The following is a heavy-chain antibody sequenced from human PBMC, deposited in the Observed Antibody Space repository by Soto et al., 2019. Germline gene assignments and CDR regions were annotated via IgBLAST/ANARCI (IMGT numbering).Heavy chain of an antibody. CDR3: ARVERVTATPVVYAFDI. CDR1: GGFVSSGSYY. J-gene: IGHJ3*02. CDR2: MSHSGGT. Sequence: QVQLQQWGAGLLKPSETLSLTCAIYGGFVSSGSYYWSWIRQPPGKGLAWIGEMSHSGGTHFNPALKSRITISVDTFKNQFSVKMTSVAAAHTVRYYCARVERVTATPVVYAFDIWGPGTMGTVFS. D-gene: IGHD2-21*02. V-gene: IGHV4-34*01.